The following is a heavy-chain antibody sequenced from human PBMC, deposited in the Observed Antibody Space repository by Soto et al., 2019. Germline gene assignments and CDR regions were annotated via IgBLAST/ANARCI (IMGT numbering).Heavy chain of an antibody. V-gene: IGHV1-69*13. CDR3: ATTSIQLWSGFDY. J-gene: IGHJ4*02. Sequence: APVEVSCQSSGYSFTNYGVSWVRQAPGQGLEWMGGIIRIFGTANYAQKFQGRVTITADESTSTAYMELSSLRSEDTAVYYCATTSIQLWSGFDYWGQGTLVTVSS. CDR1: GYSFTNYG. D-gene: IGHD5-18*01. CDR2: IIRIFGTA.